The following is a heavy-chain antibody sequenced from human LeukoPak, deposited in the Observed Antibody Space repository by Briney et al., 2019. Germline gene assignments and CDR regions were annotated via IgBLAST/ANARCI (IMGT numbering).Heavy chain of an antibody. J-gene: IGHJ4*02. CDR2: IFYSGST. V-gene: IGHV4-39*07. D-gene: IGHD2-2*01. Sequence: SETLSLTCTVSGGSISSSIYYWGWIRQPPGKGLEWIGSIFYSGSTYYNSSLKSRVIISVDTSKNQLSLKLSSVTAADTAVYYCARFSGYCSSTSCYEDYFDYWGQGTLVTVSS. CDR3: ARFSGYCSSTSCYEDYFDY. CDR1: GGSISSSIYY.